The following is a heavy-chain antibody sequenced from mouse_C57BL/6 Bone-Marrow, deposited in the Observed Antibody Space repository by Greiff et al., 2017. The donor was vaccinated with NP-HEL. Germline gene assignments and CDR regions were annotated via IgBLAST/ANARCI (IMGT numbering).Heavy chain of an antibody. Sequence: EVQRVESGEGLVKPGGSLKLSCAASGFTFSSYAMSWVRQTPEKRLEWVAYISSGGDYIYYAYTVKGRFTIARDNARNTLYLQMSSLKSEDTAMYYCTRDDGYYPAWFAYWGQGTLVTVSA. CDR1: GFTFSSYA. CDR2: ISSGGDYI. CDR3: TRDDGYYPAWFAY. V-gene: IGHV5-9-1*02. D-gene: IGHD2-3*01. J-gene: IGHJ3*01.